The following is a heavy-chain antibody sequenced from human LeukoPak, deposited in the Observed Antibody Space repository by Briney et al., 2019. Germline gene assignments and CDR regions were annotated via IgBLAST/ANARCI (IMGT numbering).Heavy chain of an antibody. D-gene: IGHD3-16*02. CDR1: SGSISSGDYY. CDR2: IYYSGST. J-gene: IGHJ4*02. Sequence: SETLSLTCTVSSGSISSGDYYWSWIRQPPGKGLEWIGYIYYSGSTYYNPSLKSRVTISVDTSKNQFSLKLSSVTAADTAVYYCARVRLGELSLYKDPYYFDYWGQGTLVTVSS. V-gene: IGHV4-30-4*01. CDR3: ARVRLGELSLYKDPYYFDY.